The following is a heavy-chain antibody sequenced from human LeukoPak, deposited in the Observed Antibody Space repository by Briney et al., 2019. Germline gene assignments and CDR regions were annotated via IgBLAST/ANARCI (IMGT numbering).Heavy chain of an antibody. Sequence: GGSLRLSCAASGFTFSSYWMHWVRQAPGKGLVWVSRVNSDESSTSYADSVKGRFTISRDNAKNTLYLQMNSLRAEDTAVYYCASYGDYLYYWGQRTLVTVSS. CDR1: GFTFSSYW. V-gene: IGHV3-74*01. J-gene: IGHJ4*02. CDR3: ASYGDYLYY. CDR2: VNSDESST. D-gene: IGHD4-17*01.